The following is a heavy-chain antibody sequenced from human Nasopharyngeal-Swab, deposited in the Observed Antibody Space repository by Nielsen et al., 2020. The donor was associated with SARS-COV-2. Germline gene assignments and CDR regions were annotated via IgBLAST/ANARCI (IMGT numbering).Heavy chain of an antibody. CDR1: GFTFSSFG. D-gene: IGHD4-17*01. V-gene: IGHV3-30*03. CDR3: ARDAPAHYGAFY. CDR2: IAHDASNE. J-gene: IGHJ4*02. Sequence: GGSLRLSCAASGFTFSSFGMHWVRQAPGKGLGWVAFIAHDASNEYYGDSVKGRFSIPRDSSKNTLYLQMDSLRGEDTAVYYCARDAPAHYGAFYWGRGTLVTVSS.